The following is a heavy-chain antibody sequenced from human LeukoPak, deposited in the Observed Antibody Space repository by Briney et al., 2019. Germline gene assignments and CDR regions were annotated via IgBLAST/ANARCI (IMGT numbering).Heavy chain of an antibody. CDR3: ARDGGYVDY. CDR2: ISPYNGNT. Sequence: ASVKVSCKASGYTFTSYGISWVRQAPGQGLEWMGWISPYNGNTNCAQRLQGRVTMTTDTSTSTAYKELRSLRSDDTAVYYCARDGGYVDYWGQGTLVTVSS. J-gene: IGHJ4*02. V-gene: IGHV1-18*01. D-gene: IGHD2-15*01. CDR1: GYTFTSYG.